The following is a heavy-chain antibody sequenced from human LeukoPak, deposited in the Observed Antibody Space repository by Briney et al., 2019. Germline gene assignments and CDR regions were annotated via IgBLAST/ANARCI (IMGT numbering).Heavy chain of an antibody. V-gene: IGHV1-8*01. Sequence: ASVTVSFKSSVYTFTRYDINWVRQATGQGLEWMGWMNPNSGNTGYAQKFQGRVTMTRNTSISTAYMELSSLRSEDTAVYYCARDPVGGWMDVWGKGTTVTVSS. D-gene: IGHD6-19*01. J-gene: IGHJ6*04. CDR1: VYTFTRYD. CDR2: MNPNSGNT. CDR3: ARDPVGGWMDV.